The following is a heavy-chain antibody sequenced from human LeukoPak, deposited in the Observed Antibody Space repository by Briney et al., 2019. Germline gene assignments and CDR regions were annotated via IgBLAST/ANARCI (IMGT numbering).Heavy chain of an antibody. CDR2: IYYSGST. CDR1: GGSISSSSYY. D-gene: IGHD3-9*01. Sequence: SETLSLTCTVSGGSISSSSYYWGWIRQPPGKGLEWIGSIYYSGSTYYNPSLKSRVTISVDTSKNQFSLKLSSVTAADTAVYYCARGRLRYFDWLPGGYFDYWGQGTLVTVSS. V-gene: IGHV4-39*07. CDR3: ARGRLRYFDWLPGGYFDY. J-gene: IGHJ4*02.